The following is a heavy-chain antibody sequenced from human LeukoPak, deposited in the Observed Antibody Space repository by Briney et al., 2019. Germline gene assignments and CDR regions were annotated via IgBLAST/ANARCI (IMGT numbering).Heavy chain of an antibody. CDR1: GGSISSYY. Sequence: PSETLSLTCTVSGGSISSYYWSWIRQPAGKGLEWIGRIYTSGSTNYNPSLKSRVTMSVDTSKNQFSLKLSSVTAADTAVYYCARGHCSGGSCSCRPPDYYYYGMDVWGQGTTVTVSS. D-gene: IGHD2-15*01. CDR3: ARGHCSGGSCSCRPPDYYYYGMDV. CDR2: IYTSGST. V-gene: IGHV4-4*07. J-gene: IGHJ6*02.